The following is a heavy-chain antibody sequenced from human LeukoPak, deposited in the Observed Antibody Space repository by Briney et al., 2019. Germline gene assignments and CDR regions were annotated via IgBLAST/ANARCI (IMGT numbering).Heavy chain of an antibody. Sequence: GGSLRLSCVASGFNFNYYAMHWVRQAPGRGLEYISALNSNGGSTYYANSVKGRFTISRDNSKNTLYLQMGSLRPEDMTVYYCARDGTSGWYNDYWGQGTLVTVSS. CDR1: GFNFNYYA. D-gene: IGHD6-19*01. CDR3: ARDGTSGWYNDY. J-gene: IGHJ4*02. V-gene: IGHV3-64*01. CDR2: LNSNGGST.